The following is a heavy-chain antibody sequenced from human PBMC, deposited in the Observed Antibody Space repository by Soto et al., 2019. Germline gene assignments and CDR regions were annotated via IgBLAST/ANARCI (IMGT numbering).Heavy chain of an antibody. V-gene: IGHV3-30-3*01. CDR2: ISYDGSNK. CDR3: ARAGGYYYHYYYGMDV. J-gene: IGHJ6*02. D-gene: IGHD3-22*01. CDR1: GFTFSSYA. Sequence: GGSLRLSCAASGFTFSSYAMHWVRQAPGRGLEWVAVISYDGSNKYYADSVKGRFTISRDNSKNTLYLQMNSLRAEDTAVYYCARAGGYYYHYYYGMDVWGQGTTVTVSS.